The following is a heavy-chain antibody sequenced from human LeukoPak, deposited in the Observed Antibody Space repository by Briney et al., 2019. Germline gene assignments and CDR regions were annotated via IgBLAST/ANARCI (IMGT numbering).Heavy chain of an antibody. CDR2: ISGDGTST. V-gene: IGHV3-74*01. CDR1: GFTFNTYW. D-gene: IGHD5-24*01. Sequence: PGGSLRPSCAASGFTFNTYWMHWVRQAPGKGLVWVSRISGDGTSTDYADSVKGRFTISRDNAKNTLYLQVNSLRAEDTAVYYCVRVPRRRDGYNYYYYYMDVWGKGTSVTVSS. CDR3: VRVPRRRDGYNYYYYYMDV. J-gene: IGHJ6*03.